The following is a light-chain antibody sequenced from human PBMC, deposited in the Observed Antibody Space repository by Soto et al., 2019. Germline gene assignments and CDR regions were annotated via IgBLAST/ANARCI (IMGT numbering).Light chain of an antibody. CDR3: QQYNNWPPIT. CDR1: QSVSSN. CDR2: GAS. J-gene: IGKJ5*01. V-gene: IGKV3-15*01. Sequence: EIVMTQSPASLSVTPGERATLSCRASQSVSSNLAWYQQKPGQAPSLLIYGASTRATGIPARFSGSGSGTESTLTISSLQSEDFAVYYCQQYNNWPPITFGQGTRLEIK.